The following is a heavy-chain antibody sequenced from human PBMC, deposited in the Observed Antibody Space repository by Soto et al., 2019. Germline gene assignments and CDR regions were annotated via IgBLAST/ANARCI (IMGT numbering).Heavy chain of an antibody. J-gene: IGHJ4*02. Sequence: GGSLRLSCAASGFTFSNAWMSWVRQAPGKGLEWVGRIKSKTDGGTTDYAAPVKGRFTISRDDSKNTLYQQMNSLKTEDPAVYYCTVRYSSDRCYFDYWGQGTLVTVSS. CDR2: IKSKTDGGTT. CDR3: TVRYSSDRCYFDY. CDR1: GFTFSNAW. D-gene: IGHD6-19*01. V-gene: IGHV3-15*01.